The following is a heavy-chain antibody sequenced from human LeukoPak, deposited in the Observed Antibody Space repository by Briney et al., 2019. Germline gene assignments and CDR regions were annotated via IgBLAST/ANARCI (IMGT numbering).Heavy chain of an antibody. J-gene: IGHJ3*02. CDR2: IYTSGST. CDR1: GGSISSGSYY. Sequence: SETLSLTCTVSGGSISSGSYYWSWIRQPAGKGLEWIGRIYTSGSTNYNPSLKSRVTISVDTSKNQFSLKLSSVTAADTAVYYCARDVGYSSSWYFLTRGFLPHHAFDIWGQGTMVTVSS. V-gene: IGHV4-61*02. D-gene: IGHD6-13*01. CDR3: ARDVGYSSSWYFLTRGFLPHHAFDI.